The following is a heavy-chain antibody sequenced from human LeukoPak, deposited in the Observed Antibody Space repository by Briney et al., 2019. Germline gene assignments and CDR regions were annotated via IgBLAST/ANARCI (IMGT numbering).Heavy chain of an antibody. CDR1: GFTLRTYW. V-gene: IGHV3-7*01. D-gene: IGHD3-22*01. CDR3: ARVRPEYYYDSRGYPEPCF. Sequence: GGSLRLSCAASGFTLRTYWMSWVRQAPGKGLEWVANIHPDGIEQYHVDSEKGRFTICRDNARNLLYLQTSSLRADDTAVYYCARVRPEYYYDSRGYPEPCFWGQGTLVTVSS. CDR2: IHPDGIEQ. J-gene: IGHJ4*02.